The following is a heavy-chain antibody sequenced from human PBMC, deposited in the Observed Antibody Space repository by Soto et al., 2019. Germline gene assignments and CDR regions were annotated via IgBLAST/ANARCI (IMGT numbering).Heavy chain of an antibody. J-gene: IGHJ4*02. Sequence: QITLKESGPTLVKPTQTLTLTCTFSGFSLSTSGVGVGWIRQPPGKALEWLALIYWDDDKRYSPSLKSRLTITKDTSKTQVVLTMTNMDPVDTATYYCAHRRLAAAGFVFDYWGQGTLVTVSS. D-gene: IGHD6-13*01. V-gene: IGHV2-5*02. CDR1: GFSLSTSGVG. CDR3: AHRRLAAAGFVFDY. CDR2: IYWDDDK.